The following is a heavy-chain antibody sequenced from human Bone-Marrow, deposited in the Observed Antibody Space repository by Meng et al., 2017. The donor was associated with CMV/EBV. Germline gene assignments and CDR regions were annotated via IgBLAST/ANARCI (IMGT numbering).Heavy chain of an antibody. CDR1: GFTVSSNY. CDR3: ARASPSVSVFDI. CDR2: IYSGGST. V-gene: IGHV3-53*01. Sequence: GGSLRLSCAASGFTVSSNYMSWVRQAPGKGLEWVSVIYSGGSTYYADSVKGRFTISRDNSKNTLYPQMNSLRAADTAVYYCARASPSVSVFDIWGQGTMVTGSS. D-gene: IGHD5/OR15-5a*01. J-gene: IGHJ3*02.